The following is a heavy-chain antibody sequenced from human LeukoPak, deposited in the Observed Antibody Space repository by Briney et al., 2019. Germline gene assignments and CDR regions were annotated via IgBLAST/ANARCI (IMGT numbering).Heavy chain of an antibody. CDR2: ISSSSSYI. Sequence: GGSLRLSCAASGFTFSSYSMNWVRQAPGKGLEWVSSISSSSSYIYYADSVRGRFTISRDNAKNSLYLQMNSLRAEDTAVYCCARDKITIFGVAIDYWGQGTLVTVSS. V-gene: IGHV3-21*01. D-gene: IGHD3-3*01. CDR3: ARDKITIFGVAIDY. CDR1: GFTFSSYS. J-gene: IGHJ4*02.